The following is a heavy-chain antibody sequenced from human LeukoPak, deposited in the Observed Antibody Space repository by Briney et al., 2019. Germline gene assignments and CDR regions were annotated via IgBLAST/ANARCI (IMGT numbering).Heavy chain of an antibody. CDR3: ARTDTAMVTFDY. D-gene: IGHD5-18*01. J-gene: IGHJ4*02. Sequence: TLPLTCTASGGSISSGGYYWSWIRQHPGKGLEWIGYIYYSGSTYYNPSLKSRVTISVDTSKNQFSLKLSSVTAADAAVYYCARTDTAMVTFDYWGQGTLVTVSS. V-gene: IGHV4-31*03. CDR2: IYYSGST. CDR1: GGSISSGGYY.